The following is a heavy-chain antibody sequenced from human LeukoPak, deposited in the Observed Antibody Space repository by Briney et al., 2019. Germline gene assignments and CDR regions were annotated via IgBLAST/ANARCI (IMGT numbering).Heavy chain of an antibody. CDR3: ARGRRHYDSSGYYYEGDAFDI. Sequence: ASVKVSCKASGYTFTGYYMHWVRQAPGQGLERMGWINPNSGGTNYAQKFQGRVTVTRDTSISTAYMELSSLRSDDTAVYYCARGRRHYDSSGYYYEGDAFDIWGQGTMVTVSS. V-gene: IGHV1-2*02. CDR1: GYTFTGYY. CDR2: INPNSGGT. J-gene: IGHJ3*02. D-gene: IGHD3-22*01.